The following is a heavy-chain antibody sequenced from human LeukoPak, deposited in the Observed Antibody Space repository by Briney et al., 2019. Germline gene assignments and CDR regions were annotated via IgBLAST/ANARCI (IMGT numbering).Heavy chain of an antibody. CDR2: IYSGGST. Sequence: GGSLRLSCAASVFTVSSNYMSWARQAPGKGLEGVSVIYSGGSTYYAASVKGRFTISRDNSKNTLYLPVNSVRAEATAVYYCARAGDFWSGYYPYWGQGTLVTVSS. CDR3: ARAGDFWSGYYPY. D-gene: IGHD3-3*01. CDR1: VFTVSSNY. V-gene: IGHV3-53*01. J-gene: IGHJ4*01.